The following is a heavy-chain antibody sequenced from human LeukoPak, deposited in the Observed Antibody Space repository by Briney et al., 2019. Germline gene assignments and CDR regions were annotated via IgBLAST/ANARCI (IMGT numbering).Heavy chain of an antibody. J-gene: IGHJ6*03. CDR1: GYTFTSLD. D-gene: IGHD3-10*01. Sequence: ASVKVSCKASGYTFTSLDISWVRQANGQGLEWMGWMNPNSGNTGYAQKFQGRVTMTRNTSISTAYMELSSLRSEDTAVYYCARGILYGSGNDYMDVWGKGTTVTISS. CDR3: ARGILYGSGNDYMDV. CDR2: MNPNSGNT. V-gene: IGHV1-8*02.